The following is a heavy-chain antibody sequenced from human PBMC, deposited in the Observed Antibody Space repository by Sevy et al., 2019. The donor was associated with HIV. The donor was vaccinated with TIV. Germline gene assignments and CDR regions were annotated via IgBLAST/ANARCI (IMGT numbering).Heavy chain of an antibody. J-gene: IGHJ6*02. V-gene: IGHV3-74*01. CDR3: AREGVDFWSGPVDFYYGMDV. CDR2: IKNDGSST. Sequence: GESLKISCAASGFTFSRYLMHWVRQAPGKGLVWVSQIKNDGSSTTYADSVKGRFTISRDNAKNTLYLQMNSLRAEDTAVYYCAREGVDFWSGPVDFYYGMDVWGQGATVTVSS. CDR1: GFTFSRYL. D-gene: IGHD3-3*01.